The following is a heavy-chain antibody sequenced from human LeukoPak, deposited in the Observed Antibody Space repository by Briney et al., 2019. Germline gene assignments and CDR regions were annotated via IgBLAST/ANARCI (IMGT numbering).Heavy chain of an antibody. CDR1: GYTFTSYG. D-gene: IGHD6-13*01. Sequence: GASVTVSCKASGYTFTSYGISWVRQAPGQGLEWMGWISAYNGNTNYAQKLQGRVTMTTDTSTSTAYMELRSLRSDDTAVYYCARVEYSSSWYGPNNWFDPWGQGTLVTVSS. V-gene: IGHV1-18*01. J-gene: IGHJ5*02. CDR3: ARVEYSSSWYGPNNWFDP. CDR2: ISAYNGNT.